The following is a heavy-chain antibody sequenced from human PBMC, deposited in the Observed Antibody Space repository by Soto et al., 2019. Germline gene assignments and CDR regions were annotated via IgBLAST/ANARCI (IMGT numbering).Heavy chain of an antibody. CDR2: IYYSGST. Sequence: PSETLSLTCTVSGGSISSGDYYWSWIRQPPGKGLERIGYIYYSGSTYYNPSLKSRVTISVDTSKNQFSLKLSSVTAADTAVYYCARGGSCGGDCYPYYYYGMDVWGQGTTVTVSS. J-gene: IGHJ6*02. CDR3: ARGGSCGGDCYPYYYYGMDV. V-gene: IGHV4-30-4*01. CDR1: GGSISSGDYY. D-gene: IGHD2-21*02.